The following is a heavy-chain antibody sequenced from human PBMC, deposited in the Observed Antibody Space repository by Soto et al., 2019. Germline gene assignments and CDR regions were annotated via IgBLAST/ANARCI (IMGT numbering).Heavy chain of an antibody. CDR3: ARFIAVAGNAFDI. CDR2: IYSGGST. CDR1: GFTVSSNY. D-gene: IGHD6-19*01. J-gene: IGHJ3*02. Sequence: GGSLRLSCAASGFTVSSNYMSWVRQAPGKGLEWVSVIYSGGSTYYADSVKGRFTISRDNSKNTLYLQMNSLRAEDTAVYYCARFIAVAGNAFDIWGQGTMVTVSS. V-gene: IGHV3-66*01.